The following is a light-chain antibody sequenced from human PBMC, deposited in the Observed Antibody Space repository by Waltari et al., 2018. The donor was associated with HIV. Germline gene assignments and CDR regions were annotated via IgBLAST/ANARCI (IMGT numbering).Light chain of an antibody. CDR3: MQGLQIPLT. J-gene: IGKJ4*01. CDR1: QSLLHSSGYNF. CDR2: LAY. Sequence: IVMTQSPLSLSVTPGEPASISCTSNQSLLHSSGYNFLDWYMQKPGQSPQVLIYLAYNLASGVPARFSGSGSATDFTLKISRVEAEDVGFYYCMQGLQIPLTFGGGTKVEIK. V-gene: IGKV2-28*01.